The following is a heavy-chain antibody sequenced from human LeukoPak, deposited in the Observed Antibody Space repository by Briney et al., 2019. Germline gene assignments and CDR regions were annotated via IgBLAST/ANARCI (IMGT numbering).Heavy chain of an antibody. J-gene: IGHJ4*02. CDR3: ARARKEYSSSSASYFDY. CDR2: ISGSGGST. Sequence: GGSLRLSCAASGFTFSSYAMSWVRQAPGKGLEWVSAISGSGGSTYYADSVRGRFTISRDNSKNTLYLQMNSLRAEDTAVYYCARARKEYSSSSASYFDYWGQGTLVTVSS. V-gene: IGHV3-23*01. D-gene: IGHD6-6*01. CDR1: GFTFSSYA.